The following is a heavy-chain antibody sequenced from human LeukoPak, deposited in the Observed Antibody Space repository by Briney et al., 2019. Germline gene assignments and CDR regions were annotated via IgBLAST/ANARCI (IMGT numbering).Heavy chain of an antibody. CDR1: GYTFTSYY. Sequence: GASVKVSCKASGYTFTSYYMHWVRQAPGQGLEWMGIINPSGGSTSYAQKFRGRVTMTRDTSTSTVYMELSSLRSEDTAVYYCARDAMSSVTTSPHYFDYWGQGTLVTVSS. CDR2: INPSGGST. CDR3: ARDAMSSVTTSPHYFDY. J-gene: IGHJ4*02. D-gene: IGHD4-17*01. V-gene: IGHV1-46*01.